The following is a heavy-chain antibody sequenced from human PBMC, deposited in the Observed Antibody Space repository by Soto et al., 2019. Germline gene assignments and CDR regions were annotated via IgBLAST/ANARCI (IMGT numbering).Heavy chain of an antibody. CDR2: MYNSEDT. Sequence: QVQLQESGPGLVRPSETLSLTCTVSAASISSYYWTWIRQPPGKGLEWIGHMYNSEDTKYNPSLKSRVTMSVDTSKNQFSLKLRSVTAADTAIYYCVRHATDRHGNAEDCDFDLWGRGTLVTVSS. J-gene: IGHJ2*01. CDR1: AASISSYY. CDR3: VRHATDRHGNAEDCDFDL. V-gene: IGHV4-59*08. D-gene: IGHD2-15*01.